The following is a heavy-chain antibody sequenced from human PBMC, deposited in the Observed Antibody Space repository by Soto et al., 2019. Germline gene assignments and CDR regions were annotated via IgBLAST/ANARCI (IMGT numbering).Heavy chain of an antibody. CDR3: AKVQVSDCSGGSCYNDAFDI. J-gene: IGHJ3*02. V-gene: IGHV3-23*01. CDR2: ISGSGGST. Sequence: GGSLRLSCAASGFTFSSYAMSWVRQAPGKGLEWVSAISGSGGSTYYADSVKGRFTISRDNSKNTLYLQMNSLRAEDTVVYYCAKVQVSDCSGGSCYNDAFDIWGQGTMVTVSS. D-gene: IGHD2-15*01. CDR1: GFTFSSYA.